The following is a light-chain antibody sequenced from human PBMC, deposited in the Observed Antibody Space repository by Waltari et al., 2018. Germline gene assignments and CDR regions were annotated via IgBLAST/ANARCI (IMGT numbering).Light chain of an antibody. CDR3: SSYADNKGV. CDR1: GSDIGCYNF. Sequence: QSALTQPPSASGSPGQSVTISCTGTGSDIGCYNFVSWYQQHPGKAPKLMIYEVTKRPSGVPDRFSGSKSGNTASLTVSGLQAEDEAYYYCSSYADNKGVFGGGTKLTVL. V-gene: IGLV2-8*01. J-gene: IGLJ2*01. CDR2: EVT.